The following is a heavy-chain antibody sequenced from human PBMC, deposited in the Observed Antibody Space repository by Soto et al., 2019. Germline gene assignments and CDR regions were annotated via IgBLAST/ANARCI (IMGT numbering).Heavy chain of an antibody. D-gene: IGHD4-17*01. CDR3: ARLSYSDALDV. Sequence: QVQLVQSGAEVRTPGASVKISCKASGYTFRSHGVQWVRQAPGQRLEWVGWSNGGNGFTKYSQEFQDRVTITRDTAASTIYMELHSLTSDDTAVYYCARLSYSDALDVWGQGTTVTFSS. V-gene: IGHV1-3*02. CDR1: GYTFRSHG. J-gene: IGHJ6*02. CDR2: SNGGNGFT.